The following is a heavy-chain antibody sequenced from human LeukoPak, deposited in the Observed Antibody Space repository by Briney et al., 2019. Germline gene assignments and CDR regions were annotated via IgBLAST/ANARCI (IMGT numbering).Heavy chain of an antibody. D-gene: IGHD1-1*01. CDR1: GFNFRNCW. J-gene: IGHJ4*02. CDR3: ATDEAATGRLDY. Sequence: QPGGSLRLSCAASGFNFRNCWMHWVRQAPGKGLVWVSRINSDGSSTSYADSVKGRFTISRDNAENTLYLQINSLRAEDTAVYYCATDEAATGRLDYWGQGTLVTDSS. CDR2: INSDGSST. V-gene: IGHV3-74*01.